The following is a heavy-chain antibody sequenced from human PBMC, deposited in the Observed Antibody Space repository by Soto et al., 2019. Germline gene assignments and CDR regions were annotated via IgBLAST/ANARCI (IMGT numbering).Heavy chain of an antibody. CDR1: GFSLNTDGEG. D-gene: IGHD6-13*01. CDR2: IYWDDDE. CDR3: AHSRNLIAEDAQVGDFDY. J-gene: IGHJ4*02. V-gene: IGHV2-5*02. Sequence: QITLKESGPTQVNPTQTLTLTCSFPGFSLNTDGEGVGWVRQPPGEALEWLALIYWDDDERYSPSLKTRLTITKDPSKNQVVLIMTNMDPVDTATYYCAHSRNLIAEDAQVGDFDYWGQGTLVTVSS.